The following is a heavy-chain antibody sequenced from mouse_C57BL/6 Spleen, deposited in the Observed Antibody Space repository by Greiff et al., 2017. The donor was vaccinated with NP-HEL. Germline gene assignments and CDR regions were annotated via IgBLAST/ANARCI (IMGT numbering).Heavy chain of an antibody. D-gene: IGHD1-1*01. CDR3: ARSGTTTIVATDYFDD. J-gene: IGHJ2*01. CDR2: IYPRSGNT. CDR1: GYTFTSYG. Sequence: QVQLQQSGAELARPGASVKLSCKASGYTFTSYGISWVKQRPGQGLEWIGEIYPRSGNTYYNEKFKGKATLTADKSSSTAYMELRSLTSEDSAVYFCARSGTTTIVATDYFDDWGKGTTLTVSS. V-gene: IGHV1-81*01.